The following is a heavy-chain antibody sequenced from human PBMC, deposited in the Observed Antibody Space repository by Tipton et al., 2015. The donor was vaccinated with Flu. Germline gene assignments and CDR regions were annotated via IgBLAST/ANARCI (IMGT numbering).Heavy chain of an antibody. Sequence: SLRLSCAASGFTFSSYAMHWVRQAPGKGLEWVAGIWYDGSNKYYADSVKGRFTISRDNSKNTLYLQMNSLRAEDTAVYYCARGYDLLTDGGGYFDYWGQGTLVTVSS. D-gene: IGHD3-9*01. CDR3: ARGYDLLTDGGGYFDY. CDR2: IWYDGSNK. CDR1: GFTFSSYA. V-gene: IGHV3-33*01. J-gene: IGHJ4*02.